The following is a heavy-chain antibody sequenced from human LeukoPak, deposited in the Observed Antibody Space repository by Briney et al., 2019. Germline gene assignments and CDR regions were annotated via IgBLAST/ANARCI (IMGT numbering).Heavy chain of an antibody. D-gene: IGHD2-2*01. Sequence: PSEALSLTCTVSGGSISSYYWSWIRQPPGKGLEWIGYIYYSGSTNYNPSLKSRVTISVDTSKNQFSLKLSSVTAADTAVYYCARVPRSYYYYYYMDVWGKGTTVTVSS. J-gene: IGHJ6*03. V-gene: IGHV4-59*08. CDR2: IYYSGST. CDR3: ARVPRSYYYYYYMDV. CDR1: GGSISSYY.